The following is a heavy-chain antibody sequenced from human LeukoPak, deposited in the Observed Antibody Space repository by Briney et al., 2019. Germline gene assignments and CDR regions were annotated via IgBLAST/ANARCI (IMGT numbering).Heavy chain of an antibody. D-gene: IGHD3-22*01. Sequence: GGSLRLSCAASGFTFSSYSMNWVRQAPGKGLEWVSSISTSSSYIYYADSVKGRLTISRDNARNSLYLQMNSLRAEDTAVYYCAREHPYYYDSSGTALMAEIKYYFDYWGQGTPVTVSS. CDR2: ISTSSSYI. V-gene: IGHV3-21*01. CDR3: AREHPYYYDSSGTALMAEIKYYFDY. J-gene: IGHJ4*02. CDR1: GFTFSSYS.